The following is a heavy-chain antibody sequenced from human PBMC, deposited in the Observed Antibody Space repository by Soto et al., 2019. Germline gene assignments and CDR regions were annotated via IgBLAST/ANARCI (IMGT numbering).Heavy chain of an antibody. D-gene: IGHD6-13*01. CDR2: IYYSGST. CDR3: ARDYKQPATPSYYYYGMDV. V-gene: IGHV4-30-4*01. J-gene: IGHJ6*02. CDR1: GGSISSDDYY. Sequence: PSETLSLTCTVSGGSISSDDYYWSWIRQPPGKGLEWIGYIYYSGSTYYNPSLKSRVTISVDTSKNQFSLKLSSVTAADTAVYYCARDYKQPATPSYYYYGMDVWGQGTTVTVSS.